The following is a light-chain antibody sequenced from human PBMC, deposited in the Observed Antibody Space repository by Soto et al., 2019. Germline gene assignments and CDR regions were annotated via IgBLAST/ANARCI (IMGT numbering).Light chain of an antibody. J-gene: IGLJ1*01. CDR3: SAFTGTSYV. Sequence: QSALTQPASVSGSPGQSITISCTGTSSDVGGNKYVSWYQQYPGKAPKLMICDVSNRPSGVSNRFSGSKSGNTSSLTISGLQAEDEADYYCSAFTGTSYVFGTGTKPTVL. CDR1: SSDVGGNKY. V-gene: IGLV2-14*03. CDR2: DVS.